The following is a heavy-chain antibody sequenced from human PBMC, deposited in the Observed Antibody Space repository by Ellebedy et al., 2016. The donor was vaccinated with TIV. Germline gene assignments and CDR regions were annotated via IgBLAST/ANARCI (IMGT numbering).Heavy chain of an antibody. CDR3: ARGRYSGYDYLLTLGY. V-gene: IGHV1-2*02. Sequence: ASVKVSXKASGYTFTGYYMHWVRQAPGQGLEWMGWINPNSGGTNYAQKFQGRVTMTRDTSISTAYMELSRLRSDDTAVYYCARGRYSGYDYLLTLGYWGQGTLVTVSS. CDR2: INPNSGGT. CDR1: GYTFTGYY. D-gene: IGHD5-12*01. J-gene: IGHJ4*02.